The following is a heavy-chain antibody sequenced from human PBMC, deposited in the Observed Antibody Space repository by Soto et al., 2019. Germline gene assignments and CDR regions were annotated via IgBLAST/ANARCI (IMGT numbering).Heavy chain of an antibody. J-gene: IGHJ5*02. D-gene: IGHD4-17*01. V-gene: IGHV1-69*02. CDR3: ARIYGDYGGRNWFDP. CDR1: GATFSSYT. Sequence: QVQLVQSGAEVKKPGSSVKFSCKASGATFSSYTISWVRQAPGQGLEWMGRIIPILGIANYAQKFQGRVTITADKSTSTAYMELSSLRSEDTAVYYCARIYGDYGGRNWFDPWGQGTLVTVSS. CDR2: IIPILGIA.